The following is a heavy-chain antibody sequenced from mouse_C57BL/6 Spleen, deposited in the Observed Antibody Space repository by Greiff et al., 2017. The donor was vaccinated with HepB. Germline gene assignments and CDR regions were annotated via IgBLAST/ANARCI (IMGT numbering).Heavy chain of an antibody. Sequence: QVQLQQSGAELVKPGASVKLSCKASGYTFTEYTIYWVKQRSGQGLEWIGWFYPGSGSIKYNEKFKDKTTLSTNKSSSTVYMDLSRLTSENSAVYVCARHEEGRGGAMDYWGQGTSVTVSS. J-gene: IGHJ4*01. CDR3: ARHEEGRGGAMDY. CDR2: FYPGSGSI. V-gene: IGHV1-62-2*01. CDR1: GYTFTEYT.